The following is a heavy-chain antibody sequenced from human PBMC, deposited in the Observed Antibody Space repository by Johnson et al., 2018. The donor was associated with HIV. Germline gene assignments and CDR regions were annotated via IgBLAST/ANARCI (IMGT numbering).Heavy chain of an antibody. D-gene: IGHD6-6*01. J-gene: IGHJ3*02. Sequence: VQLVESGGGLVKPGGSLRLSCAASGFTFSDYYMSWIRQAPGKGLEWVSVIYSGGSTYYADSVKGRFTISRDNSKNTLYLQMNSLRADDTAVYYCARAKSIAIRGGAFDIWGQGTTVTVSS. CDR3: ARAKSIAIRGGAFDI. V-gene: IGHV3-66*01. CDR1: GFTFSDYY. CDR2: IYSGGST.